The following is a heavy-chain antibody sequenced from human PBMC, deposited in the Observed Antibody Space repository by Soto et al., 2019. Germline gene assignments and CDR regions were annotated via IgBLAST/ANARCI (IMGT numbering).Heavy chain of an antibody. V-gene: IGHV4-59*11. Sequence: PSQTMPLTYTVSGGTISSHYWSWIRQPPGKGLEWIGYIYNSGSTNYNPSLKSRVTISVDTSKNQFSLKLSSVTAADTAVYYCARGGYGGLDCWGQGTLVTVSS. D-gene: IGHD5-18*01. J-gene: IGHJ4*02. CDR2: IYNSGST. CDR1: GGTISSHY. CDR3: ARGGYGGLDC.